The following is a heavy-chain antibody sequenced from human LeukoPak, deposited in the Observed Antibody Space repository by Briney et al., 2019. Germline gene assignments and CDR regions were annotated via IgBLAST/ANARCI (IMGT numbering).Heavy chain of an antibody. CDR1: GESFSGYY. CDR2: INHSGST. V-gene: IGHV4-34*01. Sequence: SETLSLTCAVYGESFSGYYWSWVRQSPGKGLEWIGEINHSGSTNYNSSLKSRVTISVDTSRSQFSLRLSSVTAADTAVYYCAREILLLSQDAFDIWGQGTMVTVSS. CDR3: AREILLLSQDAFDI. D-gene: IGHD2-15*01. J-gene: IGHJ3*02.